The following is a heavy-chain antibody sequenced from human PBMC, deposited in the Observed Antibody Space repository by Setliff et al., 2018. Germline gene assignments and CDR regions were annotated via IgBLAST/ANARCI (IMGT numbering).Heavy chain of an antibody. D-gene: IGHD1-26*01. V-gene: IGHV1-69*10. J-gene: IGHJ6*02. Sequence: SVKVSCKASGGTFTSYAMKWVRQAPGQGLEWMGGIIPILGIANYAQKFQGRVTITADESTSTAYMVLSSLRSEDTAVYYCARDLPRVGYYYSGMDVRGQGSTVTVS. CDR2: IIPILGIA. CDR1: GGTFTSYA. CDR3: ARDLPRVGYYYSGMDV.